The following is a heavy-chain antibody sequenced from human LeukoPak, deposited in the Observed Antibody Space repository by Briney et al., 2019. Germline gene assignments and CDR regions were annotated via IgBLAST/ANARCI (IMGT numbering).Heavy chain of an antibody. CDR3: TRVLQQIGYFDY. Sequence: PGGSLRLSCAPSGFTLRSYAMSWVRQAPGKGLEWVSGITGSGTKTYYADSVKGRFTISRDTSKNTLYLQMNSLRAEDTAIYYCTRVLQQIGYFDYWGPGTLVTVSS. CDR2: ITGSGTKT. V-gene: IGHV3-23*01. J-gene: IGHJ4*02. D-gene: IGHD6-13*01. CDR1: GFTLRSYA.